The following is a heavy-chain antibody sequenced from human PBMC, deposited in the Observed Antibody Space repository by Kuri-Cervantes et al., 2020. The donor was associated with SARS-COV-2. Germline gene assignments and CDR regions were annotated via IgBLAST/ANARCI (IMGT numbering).Heavy chain of an antibody. D-gene: IGHD3-22*01. CDR2: IYYSGST. J-gene: IGHJ3*02. CDR3: ARPYYYDGLTMPDKDAFDI. CDR1: GFTFSDYY. V-gene: IGHV4-39*01. Sequence: ESLKISCAASGFTFSDYYMSWIRQPPGKGLEWIGSIYYSGSTYYNPSLKSRVTISVDTSKNQFSLKLSSVTAADTAVYYCARPYYYDGLTMPDKDAFDIWGQGTMVTVSS.